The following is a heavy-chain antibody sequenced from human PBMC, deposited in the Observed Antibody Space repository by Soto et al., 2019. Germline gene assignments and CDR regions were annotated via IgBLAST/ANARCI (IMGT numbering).Heavy chain of an antibody. V-gene: IGHV3-23*01. CDR1: GFTFSSNA. Sequence: EVQLLESGGGLVQPGGSLRLSCAASGFTFSSNAMNWVRQAPGKGLEWVSTISGSGASTYYADSVKGRFTISRDSSKNTLYLQMNSLRAEDTAIYYCTERGGDYWGQGTLVTVSS. J-gene: IGHJ4*02. CDR3: TERGGDY. CDR2: ISGSGAST.